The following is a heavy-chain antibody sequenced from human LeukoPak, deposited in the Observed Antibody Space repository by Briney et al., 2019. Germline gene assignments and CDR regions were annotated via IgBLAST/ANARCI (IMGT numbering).Heavy chain of an antibody. D-gene: IGHD3-10*01. CDR1: GGSISSSSYY. Sequence: SETLSLTCTVSGGSISSSSYYWGWIRQPPGKGLEWIGSIYYSGSTYYNPSLKSRVTISVDTSKNQFSLKLSSVTAADTAVYYCARGGSGSSPLDYWGQGTLVTVSS. CDR2: IYYSGST. V-gene: IGHV4-39*07. J-gene: IGHJ4*02. CDR3: ARGGSGSSPLDY.